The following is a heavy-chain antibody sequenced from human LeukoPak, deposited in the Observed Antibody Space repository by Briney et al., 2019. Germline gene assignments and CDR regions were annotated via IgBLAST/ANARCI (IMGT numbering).Heavy chain of an antibody. CDR1: GGTFSSYA. V-gene: IGHV1-69*13. Sequence: SVKVSCKASGGTFSSYAIGWVRQAPGQGLEWMGGIIPIFGTANYAQKFQGRVTITADESTSTAYMELSSLRSEDTAVYYCARGCSGGSCYSPFDYWGQGTLVTVSS. CDR2: IIPIFGTA. D-gene: IGHD2-15*01. J-gene: IGHJ4*02. CDR3: ARGCSGGSCYSPFDY.